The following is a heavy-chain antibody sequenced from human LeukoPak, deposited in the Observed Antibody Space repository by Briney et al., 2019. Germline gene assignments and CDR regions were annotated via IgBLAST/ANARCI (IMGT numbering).Heavy chain of an antibody. V-gene: IGHV3-30*02. Sequence: GGSLRLSCAASGFTFSSYAMHWVRQAPGKGLEWVAFIQYDGRIKHYADSAKGRFTISRDNSKNTVYLQMNNLRPEDTAVYYCAKEGGSPNDAFDIWGQGTMVTVSS. D-gene: IGHD2-15*01. CDR1: GFTFSSYA. J-gene: IGHJ3*02. CDR2: IQYDGRIK. CDR3: AKEGGSPNDAFDI.